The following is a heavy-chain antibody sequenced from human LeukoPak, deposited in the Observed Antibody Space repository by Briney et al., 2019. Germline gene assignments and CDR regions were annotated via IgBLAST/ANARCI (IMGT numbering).Heavy chain of an antibody. CDR2: IWYDGSNK. V-gene: IGHV3-33*01. Sequence: GRSLRLSCAASGFTFSSYGMHWVRQAPGKGLEWVAVIWYDGSNKYYADSVKGRFTISRDNSKNTLYLQMNSLRAEDTAVYYCARDPVEMATMPDYWGQGTLVTVSS. CDR3: ARDPVEMATMPDY. J-gene: IGHJ4*02. CDR1: GFTFSSYG. D-gene: IGHD5-24*01.